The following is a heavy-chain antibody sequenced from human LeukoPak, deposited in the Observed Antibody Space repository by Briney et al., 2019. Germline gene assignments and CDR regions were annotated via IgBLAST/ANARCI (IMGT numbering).Heavy chain of an antibody. J-gene: IGHJ4*02. CDR1: GGSISSSSYY. Sequence: ETLSLTCTVSGGSISSSSYYWGWIRQPPGKGLEWVANIKQDGSEKYYVDSVKGRFTISRDNAKNSLYLQMNSLRAEDTAVYYCARDHYREGMVPDYWGQGTLVTVSS. CDR3: ARDHYREGMVPDY. V-gene: IGHV3-7*01. D-gene: IGHD3-10*01. CDR2: IKQDGSEK.